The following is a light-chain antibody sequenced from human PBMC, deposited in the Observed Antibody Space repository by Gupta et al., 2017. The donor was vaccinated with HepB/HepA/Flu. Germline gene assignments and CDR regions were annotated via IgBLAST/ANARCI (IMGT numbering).Light chain of an antibody. CDR2: DAS. V-gene: IGKV3-11*01. CDR3: QHRRNCPIT. Sequence: EIVLTQSPATLSLSPGERATLSCRASQSVSSYLAWYQQKPGQAPRLLIYDASNRATGLPARFSGSGSGTXFTLTIXSREPEDFAVYYCQHRRNCPITFGXGTKVDIK. CDR1: QSVSSY. J-gene: IGKJ4*01.